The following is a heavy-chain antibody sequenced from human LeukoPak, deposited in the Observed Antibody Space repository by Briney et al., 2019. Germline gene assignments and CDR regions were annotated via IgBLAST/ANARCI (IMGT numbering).Heavy chain of an antibody. V-gene: IGHV1-69*05. CDR2: IIPIFGTA. CDR1: GGTFSSYA. J-gene: IGHJ6*03. CDR3: AGRGYSGWSYYYYYMDV. D-gene: IGHD6-19*01. Sequence: SVKVSCKASGGTFSSYAIRWVRQAPGQGLEWMGGIIPIFGTANYAQKFQGRVTITTDESTSTAYMELSSLRSEDTAVYYCAGRGYSGWSYYYYYMDVWGKGTTVTVSS.